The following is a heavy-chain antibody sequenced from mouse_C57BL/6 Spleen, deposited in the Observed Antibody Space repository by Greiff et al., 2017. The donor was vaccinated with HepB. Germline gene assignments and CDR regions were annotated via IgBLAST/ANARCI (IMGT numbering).Heavy chain of an antibody. Sequence: EVHLVESGGGLVKPGGSLKLSCAASGFTFSSYAMSWVRQTPEKRLEWVATISDGGSYTYYPDNVKGRFTISRDNAKNNLYLQMSHLKSEDTAMYYCARDQDYGSSYNAMDYWGQGTSVTVSS. CDR2: ISDGGSYT. J-gene: IGHJ4*01. CDR3: ARDQDYGSSYNAMDY. D-gene: IGHD1-1*01. V-gene: IGHV5-4*01. CDR1: GFTFSSYA.